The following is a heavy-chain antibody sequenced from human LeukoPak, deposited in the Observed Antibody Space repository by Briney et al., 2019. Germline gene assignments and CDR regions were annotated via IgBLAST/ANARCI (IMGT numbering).Heavy chain of an antibody. D-gene: IGHD1-1*01. J-gene: IGHJ5*02. CDR3: ARENFQFGTSPINWFDP. CDR2: ISSSSSSYI. CDR1: GFTFSSYS. Sequence: PGGSLRLSCAASGFTFSSYSMNWVRQAPGKGLEWVSSISSSSSSYIYYADSVKGRFTISRDNAKNSLYLQMNSLRAEDTAVYYCARENFQFGTSPINWFDPWGQGTLVTVSS. V-gene: IGHV3-21*01.